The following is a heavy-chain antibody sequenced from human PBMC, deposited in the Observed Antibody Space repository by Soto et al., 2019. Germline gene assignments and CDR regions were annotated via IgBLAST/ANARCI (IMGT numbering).Heavy chain of an antibody. Sequence: SQTLSLTCAISGDGVSIYSAAWNWIRQSPSRGLEWLGRTYYRSKWYNDYAVSVKSRITINPDTSKNQFSLQLNSVTPEDMAVYYCARDPGYSLDYWGQGTLVTVSS. CDR1: GDGVSIYSAA. J-gene: IGHJ4*02. CDR2: TYYRSKWYN. CDR3: ARDPGYSLDY. V-gene: IGHV6-1*01. D-gene: IGHD5-18*01.